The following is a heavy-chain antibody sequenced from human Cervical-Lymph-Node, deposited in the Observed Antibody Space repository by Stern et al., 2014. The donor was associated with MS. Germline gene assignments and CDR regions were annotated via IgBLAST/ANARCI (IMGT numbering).Heavy chain of an antibody. J-gene: IGHJ5*02. V-gene: IGHV1-69*01. Sequence: VQLVESEAEVTKPGSSEKVSCKASGGTFSKFPSSWVRQAPGQGLEWMGGIFPVFGTPTYAQEFRGRVTITADVSTSTVYMELSSLRSDDTAVYYCALSSETSDRWYSLGYDLWGQGTLVTVSS. CDR2: IFPVFGTP. CDR1: GGTFSKFP. CDR3: ALSSETSDRWYSLGYDL. D-gene: IGHD6-13*01.